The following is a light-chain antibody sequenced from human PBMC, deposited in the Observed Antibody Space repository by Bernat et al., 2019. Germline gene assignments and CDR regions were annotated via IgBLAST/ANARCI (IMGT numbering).Light chain of an antibody. CDR2: DVS. V-gene: IGLV2-14*03. J-gene: IGLJ1*01. CDR1: SSDVGGFNY. CDR3: YSWTTNYVYV. Sequence: QSALTQPASVSGYPGQSITISCTGTSSDVGGFNYVSWYQQHPGKAPKLMISDVSNRPSGVSNRFSGTKSGNTASLTISGLQAEDEADYYCYSWTTNYVYVFGTGTKVTVV.